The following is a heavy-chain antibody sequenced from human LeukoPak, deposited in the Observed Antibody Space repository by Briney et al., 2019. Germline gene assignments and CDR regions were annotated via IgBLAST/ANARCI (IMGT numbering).Heavy chain of an antibody. Sequence: PGGSLRLSCAASGFTFSSYSMNWVRQAPGKGLEWVSSISSSGSYIYYADSVKGRFTIPRDNAKNSLYLQMNSLRAEDTAVYYCARGGGSRDGYNYVDVWGKGTTVTVSS. V-gene: IGHV3-21*01. CDR3: ARGGGSRDGYNYVDV. CDR2: ISSSGSYI. J-gene: IGHJ6*03. CDR1: GFTFSSYS. D-gene: IGHD5-24*01.